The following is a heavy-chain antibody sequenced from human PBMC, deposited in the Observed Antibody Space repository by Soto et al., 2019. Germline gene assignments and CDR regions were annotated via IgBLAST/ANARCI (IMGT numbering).Heavy chain of an antibody. CDR3: ARRDSHGFFRYFDN. CDR2: TNGNLGTG. D-gene: IGHD3-10*01. J-gene: IGHJ4*02. CDR1: GGTFSSYP. Sequence: QVQLVQSGAEVKRPGSSVKVSCKASGGTFSSYPISWVRQAPGQGLVWMGGTNGNLGTGNYAQKFRGRLTITTDISTTTAYMELSSLTSEDTAVYYCARRDSHGFFRYFDNWGQGTLVTVSS. V-gene: IGHV1-69*06.